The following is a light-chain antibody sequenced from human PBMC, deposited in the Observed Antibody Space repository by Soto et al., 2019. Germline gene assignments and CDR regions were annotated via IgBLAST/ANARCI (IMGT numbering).Light chain of an antibody. V-gene: IGKV1-39*01. Sequence: DIQMTQSPSSLSASVGDRVTITCRASESISNNLNWYQQKPGKATKLLIYAASTLQSGVPSRFSGGGSGTDFTLTIGSLQPEDFTTYDCQQTYSTPRGAFGQGTKVEIK. CDR1: ESISNN. J-gene: IGKJ1*01. CDR2: AAS. CDR3: QQTYSTPRGA.